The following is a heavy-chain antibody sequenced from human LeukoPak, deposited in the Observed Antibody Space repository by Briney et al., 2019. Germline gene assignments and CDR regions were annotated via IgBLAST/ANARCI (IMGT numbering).Heavy chain of an antibody. CDR1: GYTFTSYG. J-gene: IGHJ5*02. CDR3: ARAEYSSSSGENWFDP. Sequence: GASVKVSCKASGYTFTSYGISWVRQAPGQGLEWMGWISAYNGNTNYAQKLQGRVTMTTDTSASTAYMELRSLRSDDTAVYYCARAEYSSSSGENWFDPWGQGTLVTVSS. D-gene: IGHD6-6*01. CDR2: ISAYNGNT. V-gene: IGHV1-18*01.